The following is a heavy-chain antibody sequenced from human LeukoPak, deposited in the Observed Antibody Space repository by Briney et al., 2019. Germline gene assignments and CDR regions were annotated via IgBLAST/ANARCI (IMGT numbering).Heavy chain of an antibody. CDR1: GGTFSSYA. CDR2: IIPILGTA. J-gene: IGHJ4*02. CDR3: ARGAQRGYSSSWPLLVDY. D-gene: IGHD6-13*01. Sequence: SVKVSCKASGGTFSSYAISWARQAPGQGLEWMGRIIPILGTATYAQKFQGRVTITADKSTSTAYMELSSLRSEDTAVYYCARGAQRGYSSSWPLLVDYWGQGTLVTLSS. V-gene: IGHV1-69*04.